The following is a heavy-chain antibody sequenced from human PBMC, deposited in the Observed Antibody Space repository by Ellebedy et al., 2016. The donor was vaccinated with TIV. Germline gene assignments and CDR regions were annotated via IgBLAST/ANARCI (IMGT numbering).Heavy chain of an antibody. Sequence: ASVKVSCXASGYTFTSYAMHWVRQAPGQRLEWMGWINAGNGNTKYSQKFQGRVTITRDTSASTAYMELSSLRSEDTAVYYCASTSRLSGYLMVWGQGTLVTVSS. CDR3: ASTSRLSGYLMV. D-gene: IGHD3-22*01. CDR2: INAGNGNT. V-gene: IGHV1-3*01. J-gene: IGHJ4*02. CDR1: GYTFTSYA.